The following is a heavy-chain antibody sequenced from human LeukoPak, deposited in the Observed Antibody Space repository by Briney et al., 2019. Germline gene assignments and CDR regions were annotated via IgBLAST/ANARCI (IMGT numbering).Heavy chain of an antibody. CDR2: ISAYNGNT. CDR3: ARDSLRRKCSGGSCYSGPGMDV. Sequence: ASVKVSCKASGYTFTSYGISWVRQAPGQGLEWMGWISAYNGNTNYAQKLQGRVTMTTDTSTGTAYMELRSLRSDDTAVYYCARDSLRRKCSGGSCYSGPGMDVWGQGTTVTVSS. J-gene: IGHJ6*02. D-gene: IGHD2-15*01. V-gene: IGHV1-18*01. CDR1: GYTFTSYG.